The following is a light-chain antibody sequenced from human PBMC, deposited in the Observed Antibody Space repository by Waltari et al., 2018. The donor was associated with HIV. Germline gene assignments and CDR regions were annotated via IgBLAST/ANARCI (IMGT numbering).Light chain of an antibody. CDR2: GAS. Sequence: DIQITQSPPSLSASVGQEVTITCRASQTVRSSLAWYQQRPGKAPKSLVYGASKLQTEVPSRFSAGGSGTNFSLTISSLKPEDFATYICQQYYTFPRTFGRGTRVDMK. CDR1: QTVRSS. J-gene: IGKJ1*01. CDR3: QQYYTFPRT. V-gene: IGKV1D-16*01.